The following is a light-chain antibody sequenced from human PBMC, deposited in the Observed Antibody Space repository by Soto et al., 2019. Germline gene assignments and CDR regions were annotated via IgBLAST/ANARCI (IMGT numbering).Light chain of an antibody. CDR3: SSYSSSSINV. J-gene: IGLJ1*01. CDR2: DVS. CDR1: SSDVGGYNY. Sequence: ALTQPASVSGSPGQSITISCTGTSSDVGGYNYVSWYQQHPGKAPKLMIYDVSNRPSGVSNRFSGSKSGNTASLTISGLHAVDEADYYFSSYSSSSINVFGTGTKVTVL. V-gene: IGLV2-14*01.